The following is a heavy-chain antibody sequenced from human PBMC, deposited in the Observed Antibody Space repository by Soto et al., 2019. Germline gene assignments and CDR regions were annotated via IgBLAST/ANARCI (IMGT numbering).Heavy chain of an antibody. D-gene: IGHD6-19*01. V-gene: IGHV1-18*04. Sequence: GASVKVSCKASGYTFTSYGISWVRQAPGQGLEWMGWISAYNGNTNYAQKLQGRVTMTTDTSTSTAYMELRSLRSDDTAVYYCAKVLSGWYGGSLDYWGQGTLVTVSS. J-gene: IGHJ4*02. CDR3: AKVLSGWYGGSLDY. CDR2: ISAYNGNT. CDR1: GYTFTSYG.